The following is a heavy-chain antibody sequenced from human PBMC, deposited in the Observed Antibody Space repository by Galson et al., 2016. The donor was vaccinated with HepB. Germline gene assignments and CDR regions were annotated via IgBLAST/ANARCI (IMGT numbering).Heavy chain of an antibody. J-gene: IGHJ6*04. V-gene: IGHV3-30*09. CDR1: GFPFSSYA. CDR2: ISESGSHK. D-gene: IGHD5-12*01. Sequence: SLRLSCAASGFPFSSYAMHWVRQAPGKGLEWVAVISESGSHKYYADSVKGRFAISRDISKNTLYLQMNSLRPEDTAVYYCARDLGYSDYDFREGHVWGKGTTVIVSS. CDR3: ARDLGYSDYDFREGHV.